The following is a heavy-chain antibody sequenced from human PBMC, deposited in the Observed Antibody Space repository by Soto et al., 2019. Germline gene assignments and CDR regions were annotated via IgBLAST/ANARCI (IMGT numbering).Heavy chain of an antibody. V-gene: IGHV3-33*01. CDR2: IWYDGSNK. CDR3: ARDLSFGELSKGGMDV. Sequence: QVQLVESGGGVVQPGRSLRLSCAASGFTFSSYGMHWVRQATGKGLEWVAVIWYDGSNKYYADSVKGRFTISRDNSKNTLYLQMISLRVEDTAVYYCARDLSFGELSKGGMDVWGQWTPVTVSS. D-gene: IGHD3-10*01. J-gene: IGHJ6*02. CDR1: GFTFSSYG.